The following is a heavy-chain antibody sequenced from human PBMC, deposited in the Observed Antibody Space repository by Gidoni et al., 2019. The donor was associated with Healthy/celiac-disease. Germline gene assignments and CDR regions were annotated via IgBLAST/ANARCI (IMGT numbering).Heavy chain of an antibody. V-gene: IGHV3-21*01. CDR2: ISSSSSYI. CDR3: AREGHSSSWYYFDY. J-gene: IGHJ4*02. D-gene: IGHD6-13*01. Sequence: EVQLVESGGGLVKPGGSLRVPCADSGSTFSSYSMNWVRQAPGKGLEWVSSISSSSSYIYYADAVKGRFTISRDNAKNSLYLQMNSLRAEDTAVYYCAREGHSSSWYYFDYWGQGTLVTVSS. CDR1: GSTFSSYS.